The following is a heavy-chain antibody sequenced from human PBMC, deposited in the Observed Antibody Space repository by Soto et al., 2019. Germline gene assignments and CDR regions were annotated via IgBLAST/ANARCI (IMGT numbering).Heavy chain of an antibody. D-gene: IGHD3-16*02. V-gene: IGHV3-66*01. J-gene: IGHJ6*02. CDR2: IYSGGST. CDR1: GFTVSSNY. CDR3: ARMGVIPFYYYGMDV. Sequence: EVQLVESGGGLVQPGGSLRLSCAASGFTVSSNYMSWVRQAPGKGLEWVSVIYSGGSTYYADSVKGRFTISRDNSENTLYLQMNSLRAEDTAVYYCARMGVIPFYYYGMDVWGQGTTVTVSS.